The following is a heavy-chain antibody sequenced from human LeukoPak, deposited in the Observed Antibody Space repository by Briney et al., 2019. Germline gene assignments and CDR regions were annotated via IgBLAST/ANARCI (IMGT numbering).Heavy chain of an antibody. Sequence: GGSLRLSCAASGFTFSTYAMSWVRQAPGKGLEWVCAISAGGDATFYADSVKGRFTVSRDNPKNTLSLQMNSLRGEDTAIYYCADHFPYCSRGSCSYFDHWGQGTLVTVSS. J-gene: IGHJ4*02. CDR1: GFTFSTYA. CDR3: ADHFPYCSRGSCSYFDH. CDR2: ISAGGDAT. D-gene: IGHD2-15*01. V-gene: IGHV3-23*01.